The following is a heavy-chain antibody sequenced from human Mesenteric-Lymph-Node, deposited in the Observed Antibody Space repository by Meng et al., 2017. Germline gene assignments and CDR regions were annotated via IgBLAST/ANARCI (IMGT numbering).Heavy chain of an antibody. CDR1: GFTFSCYW. CDR3: ARALPEAPGEVYDY. V-gene: IGHV3-7*01. Sequence: GESLKISCAASGFTFSCYWMSWVRQAPGKGLEWVANIKQDGSEKYYVDSVKGRFTISRDNAKNSLYLQMNSLRAEDTAVYYCARALPEAPGEVYDYWGQGTLVTVSS. CDR2: IKQDGSEK. J-gene: IGHJ4*02. D-gene: IGHD3-10*01.